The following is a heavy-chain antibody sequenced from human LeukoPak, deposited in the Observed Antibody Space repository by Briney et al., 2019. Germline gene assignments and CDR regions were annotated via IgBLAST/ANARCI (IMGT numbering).Heavy chain of an antibody. CDR2: IGYSGSDT. CDR3: ARLIRDYYDSSGPIDY. V-gene: IGHV3-48*03. J-gene: IGHJ4*02. Sequence: PGGSLRLSCIVSGFTLSSYEMTWFRQAPGKGLEWVSSIGYSGSDTHYADSVKGRFTISRDNAKNSLYLQMNSLRAEDTAVYYCARLIRDYYDSSGPIDYWGQGTLVTVSS. CDR1: GFTLSSYE. D-gene: IGHD3-22*01.